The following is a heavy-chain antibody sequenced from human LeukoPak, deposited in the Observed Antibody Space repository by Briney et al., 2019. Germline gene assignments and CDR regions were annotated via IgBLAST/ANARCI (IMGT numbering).Heavy chain of an antibody. CDR3: ARGYYDSSGYFSAEYYFDY. Sequence: ASVKVSCKASGGTFSSYAISWVRQAPGQGLEWMGWINPNSGGTNYAQKFQGWVTMTRDTSISTAYMELSRLRSDDTAVYYCARGYYDSSGYFSAEYYFDYWGQGTLVTVSS. CDR1: GGTFSSYA. CDR2: INPNSGGT. D-gene: IGHD3-22*01. V-gene: IGHV1-2*04. J-gene: IGHJ4*02.